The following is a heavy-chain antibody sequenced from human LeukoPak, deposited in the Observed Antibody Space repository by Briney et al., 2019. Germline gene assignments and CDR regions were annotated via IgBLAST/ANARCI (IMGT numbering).Heavy chain of an antibody. D-gene: IGHD3-3*01. Sequence: GGSLRLSCAASGFIFSSYTMNWVRQAPGKGLEWVSFISSSSSYIYHADSVKGRFTISRDNAKNSLYLQMNSLRAEDTAVYYCARDRQSITIFGVLIPIYMDVWGKGTTATVSS. V-gene: IGHV3-21*01. CDR1: GFIFSSYT. CDR3: ARDRQSITIFGVLIPIYMDV. J-gene: IGHJ6*03. CDR2: ISSSSSYI.